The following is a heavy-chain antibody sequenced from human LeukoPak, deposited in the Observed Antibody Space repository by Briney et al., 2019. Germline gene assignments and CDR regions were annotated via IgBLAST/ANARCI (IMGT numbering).Heavy chain of an antibody. D-gene: IGHD6-6*01. CDR1: GVSFSSYY. CDR3: ARYSTTYSSSSVAVIDV. J-gene: IGHJ6*03. V-gene: IGHV4-59*01. Sequence: SETLSLPRTVSGVSFSSYYWSWVRQPPGKGLEWIGYIYYTGSTNYNPSLKSRVTISVDTSKNQLSLKLTSVTAADTAVYYCARYSTTYSSSSVAVIDVWRSETTLTDSS. CDR2: IYYTGST.